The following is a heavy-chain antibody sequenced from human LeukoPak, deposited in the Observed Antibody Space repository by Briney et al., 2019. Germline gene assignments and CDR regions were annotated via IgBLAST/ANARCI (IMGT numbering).Heavy chain of an antibody. J-gene: IGHJ6*02. D-gene: IGHD1-7*01. CDR1: GGSISSGDYY. V-gene: IGHV4-30-4*01. Sequence: SQTLSLTCTVSGGSISSGDYYWSWIRQPPGKGLEWLGYIYYSGSTYYNPSLKSRVTISVDTSKNQFSLKLSSVTAADTAVYYCARERGTTSSFVGMDVWGQGTTVTVSS. CDR2: IYYSGST. CDR3: ARERGTTSSFVGMDV.